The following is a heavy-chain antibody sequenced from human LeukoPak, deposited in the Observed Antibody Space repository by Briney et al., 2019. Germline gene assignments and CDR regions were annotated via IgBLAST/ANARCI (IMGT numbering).Heavy chain of an antibody. V-gene: IGHV4-61*02. D-gene: IGHD3-3*01. CDR2: IYTSGST. CDR1: GGSISSGSYY. Sequence: PSQTLSLTCTVSGGSISSGSYYWSWIRQPAGKGLEWIGRIYTSGSTNYNPSLKSRVTISVDTSKNQFSLKLSPVTAADTAVCYCARARYDFWSGSGFDPWGQGTLVTVSS. CDR3: ARARYDFWSGSGFDP. J-gene: IGHJ5*02.